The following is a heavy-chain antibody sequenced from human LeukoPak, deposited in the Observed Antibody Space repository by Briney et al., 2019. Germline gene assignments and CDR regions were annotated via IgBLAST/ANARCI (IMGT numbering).Heavy chain of an antibody. CDR3: ARAVTTVTTNWFDP. J-gene: IGHJ5*02. Sequence: SETLSLTCTVSGGSISSYYWRWIRQPPGRGREWIGYNYYSGSTNYNPSLKSPLTISVDTSKIHFSLKVSSVTAAHAGVYYCARAVTTVTTNWFDPWGQGTLVTVP. V-gene: IGHV4-59*01. D-gene: IGHD4-17*01. CDR2: NYYSGST. CDR1: GGSISSYY.